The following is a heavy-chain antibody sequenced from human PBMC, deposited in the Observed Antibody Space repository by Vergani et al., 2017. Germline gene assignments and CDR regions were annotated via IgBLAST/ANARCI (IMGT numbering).Heavy chain of an antibody. CDR1: GYTFTSYG. CDR3: ARGLGGGDYLGLRYYFDY. V-gene: IGHV1-18*04. J-gene: IGHJ4*02. D-gene: IGHD4-17*01. CDR2: ISAYNGNT. Sequence: QVQLVQSGAEVKKPGASVKVSCKASGYTFTSYGISGVRQAPGQGLEWMGWISAYNGNTNYAQKLQGRVTMTTDTSTSTAYMELRSLRSDDTAVYYCARGLGGGDYLGLRYYFDYWGQGTLVTVSS.